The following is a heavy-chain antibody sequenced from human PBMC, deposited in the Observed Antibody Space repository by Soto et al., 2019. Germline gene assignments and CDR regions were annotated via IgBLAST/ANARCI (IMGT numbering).Heavy chain of an antibody. J-gene: IGHJ4*02. V-gene: IGHV1-3*01. CDR1: GYTFSSYA. CDR3: ARDTGDGTFDF. D-gene: IGHD7-27*01. CDR2: INAGYGNT. Sequence: QVHLVQSGAEVRKPGASVKVSCKASGYTFSSYAMHWVRQAPGQRLEWMGWINAGYGNTKSSQKFQDRVTISRDTSASTAYMELTSLRSQATAVSYCARDTGDGTFDFWGQGTRVTVSS.